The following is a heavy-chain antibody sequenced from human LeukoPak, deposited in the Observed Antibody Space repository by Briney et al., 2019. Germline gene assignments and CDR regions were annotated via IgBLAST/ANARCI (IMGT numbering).Heavy chain of an antibody. CDR3: ARDGGVRFVGFDI. Sequence: SQTLSLTCTVSGGSISSYYWSWIRQPPGKGLERIGYIYYSGSTNYNPSLKSQVTISVDTSKNQFSLKLSSVTAADTAVYYCARDGGVRFVGFDIWGQGTMVTVSS. V-gene: IGHV4-59*01. J-gene: IGHJ3*02. CDR1: GGSISSYY. D-gene: IGHD3-16*01. CDR2: IYYSGST.